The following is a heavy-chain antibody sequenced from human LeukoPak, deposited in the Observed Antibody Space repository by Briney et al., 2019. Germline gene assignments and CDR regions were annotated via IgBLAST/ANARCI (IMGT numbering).Heavy chain of an antibody. CDR2: IRYDGSNK. CDR3: AKYPKYSSGWFLDY. V-gene: IGHV3-30*02. CDR1: GFTFSSYG. Sequence: GGSLRLSCAASGFTFSSYGMHWVRQAPGKGLEWVAFIRYDGSNKYYADSVKGRFTISRDNSKNTLYLQMNSLRAEDTAVYYCAKYPKYSSGWFLDYWGKGTLVTVSS. D-gene: IGHD6-19*01. J-gene: IGHJ4*02.